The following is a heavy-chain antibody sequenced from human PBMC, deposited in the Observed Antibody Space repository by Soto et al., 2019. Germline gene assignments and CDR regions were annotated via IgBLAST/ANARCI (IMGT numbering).Heavy chain of an antibody. CDR2: IIPILGIA. V-gene: IGHV1-69*02. CDR1: GGTFSSYT. D-gene: IGHD6-19*01. Sequence: SVKVSCKASGGTFSSYTISWVRQAPGQGLEWMGRIIPILGIANYAQKFQGRVTITADKSTSTAYMELSSLRSEDTAVYYCARRQWLVGGYYYGMDVWGQGTTVTVSS. J-gene: IGHJ6*02. CDR3: ARRQWLVGGYYYGMDV.